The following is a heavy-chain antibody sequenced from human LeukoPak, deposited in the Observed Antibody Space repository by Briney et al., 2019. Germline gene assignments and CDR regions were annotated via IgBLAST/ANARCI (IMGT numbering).Heavy chain of an antibody. CDR2: INPNSGGT. CDR3: ARDRVGATSYYFDY. CDR1: GYTFTGYY. Sequence: ASVKVSCKASGYTFTGYYMHWVRQAPGQGLEWMGWINPNSGGTNYAQKFQGRVTMTRDTSISTAYMELSRLRSDDTAVYYCARDRVGATSYYFDYWGQGTLVTVSS. J-gene: IGHJ4*02. V-gene: IGHV1-2*02. D-gene: IGHD1-26*01.